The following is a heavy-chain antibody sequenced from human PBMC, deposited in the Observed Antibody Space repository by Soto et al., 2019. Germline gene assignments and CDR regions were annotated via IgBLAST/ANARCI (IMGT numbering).Heavy chain of an antibody. J-gene: IGHJ4*02. CDR2: INAGNGNT. V-gene: IGHV1-3*05. Sequence: QVQLVQSGAEEKKPGASVKVSCKASGYTFTSYAMHWVRQAPGQRLEWMGWINAGNGNTKYSQKFQGRVTITRDTSASTAYMELSSLRSKDTAVYYCARSIVVVTALDYWGQGTLVTVSS. D-gene: IGHD2-21*02. CDR1: GYTFTSYA. CDR3: ARSIVVVTALDY.